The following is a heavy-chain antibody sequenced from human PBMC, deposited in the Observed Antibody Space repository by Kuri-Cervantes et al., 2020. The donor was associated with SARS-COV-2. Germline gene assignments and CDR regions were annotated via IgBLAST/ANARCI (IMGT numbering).Heavy chain of an antibody. J-gene: IGHJ4*02. CDR3: ARDYSSPYYFEF. Sequence: ASVKVSCKASGYTFSRYGLAWLRQAPGHGPEWMGWISPNNGNTRYAQKFRGRVTLTTDSSTNTAYMELNSLRSDDTAVYYCARDYSSPYYFEFWGQGSLVTVSS. CDR1: GYTFSRYG. D-gene: IGHD4-11*01. V-gene: IGHV1-18*01. CDR2: ISPNNGNT.